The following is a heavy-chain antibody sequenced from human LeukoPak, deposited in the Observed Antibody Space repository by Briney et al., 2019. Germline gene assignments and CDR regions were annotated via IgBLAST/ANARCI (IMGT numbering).Heavy chain of an antibody. CDR1: GGTFSSYA. V-gene: IGHV1-69*04. Sequence: SVKVSCKASGGTFSSYAISWVRQAPGQGLEWMGRIILILGIANYAQKFQGRVTITADKSTSTAYMELSSLRSEDTAVYYCARDLCDSCYSGWYFDLWGRGTLVTVSS. D-gene: IGHD2-15*01. CDR2: IILILGIA. J-gene: IGHJ2*01. CDR3: ARDLCDSCYSGWYFDL.